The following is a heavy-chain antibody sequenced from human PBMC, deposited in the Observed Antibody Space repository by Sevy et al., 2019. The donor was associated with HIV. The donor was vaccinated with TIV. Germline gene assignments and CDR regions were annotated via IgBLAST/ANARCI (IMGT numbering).Heavy chain of an antibody. CDR1: RYTFTDYY. Sequence: ASVKVSCKAARYTFTDYYVHWVRQGPGQGLEWMGWINPNNGGTKYAQTFQGRVTMTRDTSINTAYMELGSLTSDDTAVYYCARLTTMPTSDDYGMDVWGQGTTVTVSS. J-gene: IGHJ6*02. CDR2: INPNNGGT. D-gene: IGHD4-17*01. V-gene: IGHV1-2*02. CDR3: ARLTTMPTSDDYGMDV.